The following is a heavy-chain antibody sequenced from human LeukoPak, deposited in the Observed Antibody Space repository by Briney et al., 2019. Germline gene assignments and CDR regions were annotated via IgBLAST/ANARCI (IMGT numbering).Heavy chain of an antibody. D-gene: IGHD3-22*01. CDR3: AKDLGYYDSSGYLKSSHNFDY. Sequence: GGSLRLSCAASGFTFSSQTMSWVRQAPGKGLEWVSVLIGSVDTTYYADSLKGRVTISRDNSKNTLYLQMNSLRAEDTAVYYCAKDLGYYDSSGYLKSSHNFDYWGQGTLVTVSS. CDR2: LIGSVDTT. CDR1: GFTFSSQT. V-gene: IGHV3-23*01. J-gene: IGHJ4*02.